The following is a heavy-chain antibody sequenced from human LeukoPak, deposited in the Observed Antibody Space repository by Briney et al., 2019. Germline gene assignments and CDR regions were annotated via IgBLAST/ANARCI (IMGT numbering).Heavy chain of an antibody. Sequence: GASVKVSCKASGYTFTSYYMHWVRQAPGQGLEWMGIINPSGGSTSYAQKFQGRVTMTRDTSTSIVYMELSSLRSEDTAVYYCARDLELGYCSGGSCYEGYWGQGTLVTVSS. V-gene: IGHV1-46*01. CDR3: ARDLELGYCSGGSCYEGY. CDR2: INPSGGST. D-gene: IGHD2-15*01. J-gene: IGHJ4*02. CDR1: GYTFTSYY.